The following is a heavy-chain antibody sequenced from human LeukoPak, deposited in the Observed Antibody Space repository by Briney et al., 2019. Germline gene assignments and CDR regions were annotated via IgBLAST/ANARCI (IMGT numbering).Heavy chain of an antibody. CDR2: ISSSSSTI. D-gene: IGHD3-22*01. Sequence: GGSLRLSCAASGFTFSSYSMNWVRQAPGKGLEWVSYISSSSSTIYYADSVKGRFTISRENAKNSLYLQMNSLRAGDTAVYYCARSRAYYDSSGYYFDYWGQGTLVTVSS. V-gene: IGHV3-48*01. J-gene: IGHJ4*02. CDR3: ARSRAYYDSSGYYFDY. CDR1: GFTFSSYS.